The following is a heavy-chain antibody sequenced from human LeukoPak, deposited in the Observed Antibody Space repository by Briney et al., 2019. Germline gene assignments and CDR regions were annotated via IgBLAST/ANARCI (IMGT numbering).Heavy chain of an antibody. Sequence: PGGSLRLSCAASGFTFSSYAMTWVRQAPGKGLEWVSGISGSGSSIDYADSVKGRFSISRDNSKHTLYLQMNSLRAEDTAVYYCAKERWLQNPGWFDSWGQGTLVTVSS. CDR3: AKERWLQNPGWFDS. CDR1: GFTFSSYA. D-gene: IGHD5-24*01. CDR2: ISGSGSSI. V-gene: IGHV3-23*01. J-gene: IGHJ5*01.